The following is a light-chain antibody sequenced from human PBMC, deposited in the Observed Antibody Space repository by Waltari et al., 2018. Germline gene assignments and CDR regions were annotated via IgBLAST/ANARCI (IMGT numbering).Light chain of an antibody. Sequence: VLTQSPGTLSLSPGERATFSCRASQSITKRYFAWYQQKPGQAPRLLMYGASSRAPGIPDRFSGSGSGTDFTLTISRLEPEDFAVYYCQQYGSSVMYTFGQGTKLEIK. V-gene: IGKV3-20*01. J-gene: IGKJ2*01. CDR3: QQYGSSVMYT. CDR2: GAS. CDR1: QSITKRY.